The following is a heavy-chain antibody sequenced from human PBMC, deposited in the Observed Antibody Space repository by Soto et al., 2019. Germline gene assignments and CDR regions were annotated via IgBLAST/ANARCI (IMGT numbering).Heavy chain of an antibody. V-gene: IGHV4-39*01. D-gene: IGHD5-18*01. Sequence: SETLSLTCTVSGGSISSSSYYWGWIRQPPGKGLEWIGSIYYSGSTYYNPSLKSRVTISVDTSKNQFSLKLSSVTAADTAVYYCARHEGYSYGYYYYYGMDVWGQGTTVTVSS. CDR1: GGSISSSSYY. J-gene: IGHJ6*02. CDR3: ARHEGYSYGYYYYYGMDV. CDR2: IYYSGST.